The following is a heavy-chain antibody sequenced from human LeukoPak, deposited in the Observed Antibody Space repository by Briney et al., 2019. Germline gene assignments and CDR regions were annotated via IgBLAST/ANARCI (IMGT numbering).Heavy chain of an antibody. CDR2: ISGDGGSI. J-gene: IGHJ4*02. D-gene: IGHD6-13*01. CDR1: GFTFDGYA. V-gene: IGHV3-43*02. CDR3: AKEDYSSSWYALDY. Sequence: HSGGSLRLSCAASGFTFDGYAIYWVRQGPGKGLEWVSLISGDGGSIYYADSVKGRFTISRDNSKNSLYLQMNSLRTEDTALYYCAKEDYSSSWYALDYWGQGTLVTVSS.